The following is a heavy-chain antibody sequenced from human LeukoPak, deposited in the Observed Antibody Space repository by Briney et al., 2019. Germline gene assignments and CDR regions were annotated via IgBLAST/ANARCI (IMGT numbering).Heavy chain of an antibody. CDR1: GFIFSSYE. V-gene: IGHV3-48*03. CDR2: ISSSGSTI. J-gene: IGHJ6*02. Sequence: PGGSLRLSCAASGFIFSSYEMNWVRQAPGKGLEWVSYISSSGSTIYYADSVKGRFTISRDNAKNSLYLQMNSLRAEDTAVYYCARDQYYYDSSGYYTGDYYYYYGMDVWGQGTTVTVSS. CDR3: ARDQYYYDSSGYYTGDYYYYYGMDV. D-gene: IGHD3-22*01.